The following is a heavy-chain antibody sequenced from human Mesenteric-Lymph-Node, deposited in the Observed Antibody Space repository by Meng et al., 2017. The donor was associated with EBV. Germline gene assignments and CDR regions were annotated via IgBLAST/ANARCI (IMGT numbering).Heavy chain of an antibody. V-gene: IGHV4-61*01. CDR2: MYYTGSG. Sequence: HLQESGPGLVKPSETLSLTCTVSGDSVSSAKYYWSWVRQPPGKGLEWIGYMYYTGSGNYIPSLKSRVTILVDTSKNQFFLRLSSVTAADTAVYYCARDLGSGIWGQGMLVTVSS. J-gene: IGHJ4*02. CDR1: GDSVSSAKYY. CDR3: ARDLGSGI. D-gene: IGHD3-16*01.